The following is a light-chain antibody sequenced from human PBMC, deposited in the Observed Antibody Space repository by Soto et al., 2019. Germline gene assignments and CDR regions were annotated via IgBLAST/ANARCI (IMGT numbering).Light chain of an antibody. CDR3: QQSYSIPVT. CDR1: QSISSY. Sequence: DIQMTQSPSSLSASVGDRVTITCRASQSISSYLNWYQQKLGKAPKFLIYAASSLQSGVPSRFSGSGSRTDFTLTISSLQPEDFATYYCQQSYSIPVTFGQGTKLEIK. CDR2: AAS. V-gene: IGKV1-39*01. J-gene: IGKJ2*01.